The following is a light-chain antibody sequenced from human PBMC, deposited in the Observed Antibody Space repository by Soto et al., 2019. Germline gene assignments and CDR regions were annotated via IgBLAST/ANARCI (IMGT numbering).Light chain of an antibody. CDR1: QSISSY. J-gene: IGKJ4*01. CDR3: QQANSFPLT. Sequence: DIQMTHSPSSLSASVGDIVTITCRASQSISSYLNWYQQKPGKAPKLLIYAASSLQSGVPSRFSSSGSGTDFTLTISSLQPEDFATYYCQQANSFPLTFGGGTKVDIK. V-gene: IGKV1-39*01. CDR2: AAS.